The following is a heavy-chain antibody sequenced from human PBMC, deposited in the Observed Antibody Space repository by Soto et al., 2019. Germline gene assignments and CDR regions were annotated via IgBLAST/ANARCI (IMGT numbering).Heavy chain of an antibody. J-gene: IGHJ4*01. V-gene: IGHV3-30*18. CDR3: AKDRTTMIVRGAVDY. CDR2: ISYDGSNK. D-gene: IGHD3-22*01. CDR1: AFTFSSYG. Sequence: WSLRLSCAASAFTFSSYGMHWVCHAPGKGLEWVAVISYDGSNKYYADSVKGRFTISRDNSKNTLYLQMNSLRAEDTAVYYSAKDRTTMIVRGAVDYWGQGTLVTVSS.